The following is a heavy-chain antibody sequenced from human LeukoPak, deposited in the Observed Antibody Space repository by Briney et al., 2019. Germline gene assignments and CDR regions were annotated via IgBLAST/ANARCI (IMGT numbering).Heavy chain of an antibody. CDR3: ARGGYCSSTICYNAFDI. CDR1: GYTFTSYG. D-gene: IGHD2-2*01. Sequence: ASVKVSCKASGYTFTSYGISWVRQAPGQGLEWMGWISAYNGNTNYAQKLQGRVTMTTDTSTSTAYMELRSLRSDDTAVYYCARGGYCSSTICYNAFDIWGQGTMVTVSS. J-gene: IGHJ3*02. V-gene: IGHV1-18*01. CDR2: ISAYNGNT.